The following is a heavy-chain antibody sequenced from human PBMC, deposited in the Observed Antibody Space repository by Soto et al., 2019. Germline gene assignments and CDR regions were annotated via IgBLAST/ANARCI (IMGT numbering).Heavy chain of an antibody. D-gene: IGHD2-21*01. V-gene: IGHV4-39*01. CDR1: GGSISSSDFY. CDR2: MYYSGST. J-gene: IGHJ5*02. Sequence: SETLSLTCTVSGGSISSSDFYWGWLRQTPGKGLEFIGSMYYSGSTNYNPSLKSRVTISVDTSKNQFSLKLSSVTAADTAVYYCARHGDENWFDPWGQGTLVTVSS. CDR3: ARHGDENWFDP.